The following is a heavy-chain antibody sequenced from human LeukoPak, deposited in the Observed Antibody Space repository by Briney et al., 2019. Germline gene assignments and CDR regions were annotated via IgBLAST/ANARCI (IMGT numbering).Heavy chain of an antibody. Sequence: GASVKVSCKASAYTFTSYDINWVRQAPGQGLEWMGWMNPKNANTGYAQKFQGRVTMTRNTSISTAYMEVTSLRSEDTAVYYCARRPPESSRGVYWGQGTLVTVSS. J-gene: IGHJ4*02. V-gene: IGHV1-8*01. CDR2: MNPKNANT. CDR1: AYTFTSYD. D-gene: IGHD2-15*01. CDR3: ARRPPESSRGVY.